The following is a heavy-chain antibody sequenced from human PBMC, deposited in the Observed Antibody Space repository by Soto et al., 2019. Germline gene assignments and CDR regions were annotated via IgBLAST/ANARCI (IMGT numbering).Heavy chain of an antibody. D-gene: IGHD2-2*01. CDR1: GDSVSSNNW. V-gene: IGHV4-4*02. Sequence: QVQLQVSGPGLVKPSGTLSLTCTVSGDSVSSNNWWNWVRQSPGKGLDWIGETHPTGNSNYHPSLNTPVTISVATSNTHFSLILTSVPAADTPVYFCATVMAGCSRTSCFLEDWGRGTLVTVSS. CDR2: THPTGNS. J-gene: IGHJ4*02. CDR3: ATVMAGCSRTSCFLED.